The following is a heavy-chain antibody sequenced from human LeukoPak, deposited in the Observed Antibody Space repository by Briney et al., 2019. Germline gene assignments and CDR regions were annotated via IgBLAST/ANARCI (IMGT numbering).Heavy chain of an antibody. CDR3: ARARVLRGGSSFVYDY. Sequence: SETLSLTCTVSGGSISSYYWSWIRQPAGKGLEWIGRIYTSWSTNYNPSLKGRVTMSVDTSKNQFSLKLSSVTAADTAVYYCARARVLRGGSSFVYDYWGQGTLVTVS. CDR2: IYTSWST. J-gene: IGHJ4*02. CDR1: GGSISSYY. V-gene: IGHV4-4*07. D-gene: IGHD1-26*01.